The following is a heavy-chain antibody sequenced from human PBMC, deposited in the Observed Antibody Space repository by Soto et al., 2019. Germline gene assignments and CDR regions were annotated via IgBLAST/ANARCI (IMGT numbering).Heavy chain of an antibody. CDR3: AKGAMNWFDP. CDR1: GFTFSRHD. V-gene: IGHV3-23*01. Sequence: GGSLRLSCAASGFTFSRHDMSWVRQAPGKGLEWVSGISGSGGSTYYADSVKGRFTISRDNPKNTLYLQMNSLRAEDTAVYYCAKGAMNWFDPWGLGILVTVSS. D-gene: IGHD2-2*01. CDR2: ISGSGGST. J-gene: IGHJ5*02.